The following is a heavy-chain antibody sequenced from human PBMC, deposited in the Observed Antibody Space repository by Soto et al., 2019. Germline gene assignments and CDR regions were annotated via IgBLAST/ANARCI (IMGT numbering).Heavy chain of an antibody. D-gene: IGHD3-22*01. CDR3: ARDTGVVVVIRAMGV. CDR2: INPSGGST. CDR1: GYTFTSYY. Sequence: ASVKVSCKASGYTFTSYYMHWVRQAPGQGLEWMGIINPSGGSTSYAQKFQGRVTMTRDTSTSTVYMELSSLRSEDTAVYYCARDTGVVVVIRAMGVWGQGTTVTVSS. J-gene: IGHJ6*02. V-gene: IGHV1-46*01.